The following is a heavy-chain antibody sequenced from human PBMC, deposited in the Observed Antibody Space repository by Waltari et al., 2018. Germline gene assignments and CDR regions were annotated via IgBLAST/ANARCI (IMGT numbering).Heavy chain of an antibody. CDR2: IYRSGVT. CDR1: GRSISHPNFY. V-gene: IGHV4-61*02. Sequence: QVQLQESGPGLAKASQTLSLTCDVSGRSISHPNFYWSWIRQAAGKGLEWIGRIYRSGVTDYNPSLRGRATMFLDMSKNQFSLTVDSLIAADTAVYYCAVSPDTATSRAAFHFWGPGTTVSVSS. CDR3: AVSPDTATSRAAFHF. J-gene: IGHJ6*02. D-gene: IGHD5-18*01.